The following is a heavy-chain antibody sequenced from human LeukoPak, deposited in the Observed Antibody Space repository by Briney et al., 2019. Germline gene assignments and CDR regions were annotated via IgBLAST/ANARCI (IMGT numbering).Heavy chain of an antibody. Sequence: KSGGSLRLSCAASGFTFSSYTMNWVRQAPGKGLEWVSSISPSSSYIYYADSVKGRFTISRDNAKNSLYLQMNSLRAEDTAVYYCARGRGCSSMSCYPDYWGQGTLVTVSS. CDR2: ISPSSSYI. CDR3: ARGRGCSSMSCYPDY. V-gene: IGHV3-21*01. CDR1: GFTFSSYT. J-gene: IGHJ4*02. D-gene: IGHD2-2*01.